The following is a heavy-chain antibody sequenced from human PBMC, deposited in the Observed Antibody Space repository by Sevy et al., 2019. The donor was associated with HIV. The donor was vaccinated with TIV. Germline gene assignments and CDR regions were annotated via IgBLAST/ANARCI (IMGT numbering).Heavy chain of an antibody. Sequence: GGSLRLSCAASGFSFNSYDMNWVRQAPGKGLEGVSVIHSDDTTYHADSVKDRFTISRDNFRNTLYLHMSSLRAEDTAGYYCARGKSGYGYALNYWGQGTLVTVSS. CDR1: GFSFNSYD. D-gene: IGHD5-18*01. V-gene: IGHV3-66*01. J-gene: IGHJ4*02. CDR2: IHSDDTT. CDR3: ARGKSGYGYALNY.